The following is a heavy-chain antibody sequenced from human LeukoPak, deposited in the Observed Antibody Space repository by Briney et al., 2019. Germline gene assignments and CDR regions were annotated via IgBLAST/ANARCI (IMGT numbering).Heavy chain of an antibody. J-gene: IGHJ4*02. V-gene: IGHV3-48*03. CDR1: GFTFSYYE. D-gene: IGHD3-22*01. Sequence: PGGSLRLSCAASGFTFSYYEMNWVRQAPGKGLEWVSYISSSGSTTYYADSVKGRFTISRDNAKNSLYLQMNTLRAEDTAVYYCARDRHKYNYDSGGYPPYWGQGTLVTVSS. CDR3: ARDRHKYNYDSGGYPPY. CDR2: ISSSGSTT.